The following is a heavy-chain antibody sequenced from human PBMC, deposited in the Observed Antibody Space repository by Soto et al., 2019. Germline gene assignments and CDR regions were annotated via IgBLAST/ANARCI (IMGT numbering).Heavy chain of an antibody. V-gene: IGHV3-23*01. CDR3: AKDVHYDILTVIEYFQH. D-gene: IGHD3-9*01. CDR1: GFTFNTYA. CDR2: ISGSGVTT. J-gene: IGHJ1*01. Sequence: EVRLLESGGGLVQPGGSLRLSCAASGFTFNTYAMNWVRQAPGKGLEWVSAISGSGVTTYYAYSVKGRFNISRDNAKNTLYVQMNSLRTEDTAVYYCAKDVHYDILTVIEYFQHWGQGTLVTVSS.